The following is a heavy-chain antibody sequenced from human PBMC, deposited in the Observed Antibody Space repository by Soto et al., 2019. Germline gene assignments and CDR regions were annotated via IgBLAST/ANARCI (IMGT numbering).Heavy chain of an antibody. CDR2: IIPIFGTA. Sequence: QVQLVQSGAEVKKPGSSVKVSCKASGGTFSSYAISWVRQAPGQGLEWMGGIIPIFGTANYAQKFQGRVMITADESTSTAYMELSSLRSEDTAVYYCARDLRGWELLPPTDYWGQGTLVTVSS. CDR3: ARDLRGWELLPPTDY. CDR1: GGTFSSYA. D-gene: IGHD1-26*01. J-gene: IGHJ4*02. V-gene: IGHV1-69*01.